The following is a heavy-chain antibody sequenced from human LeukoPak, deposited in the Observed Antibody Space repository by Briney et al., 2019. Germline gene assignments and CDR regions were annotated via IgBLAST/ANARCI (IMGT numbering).Heavy chain of an antibody. J-gene: IGHJ4*02. CDR1: GGSISSSTYY. CDR3: ASGRLFPDY. D-gene: IGHD6-19*01. V-gene: IGHV4-39*07. CDR2: ISYTGIT. Sequence: SETLSLTCTVSGGSISSSTYYWGWIRQPPGKGLAWIGSISYTGITYYNPSLKSRVTISVDTSKNQFSLKLGSVTAADTAVYYCASGRLFPDYWGQGTLVTVSS.